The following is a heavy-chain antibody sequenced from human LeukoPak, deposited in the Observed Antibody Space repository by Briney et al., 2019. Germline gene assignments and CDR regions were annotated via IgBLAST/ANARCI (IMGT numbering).Heavy chain of an antibody. CDR1: GFTFSNYW. J-gene: IGHJ4*02. CDR2: IKGDGSDK. Sequence: TGGSLRLSCAASGFTFSNYWMNWVRQAPGKGLEWVANIKGDGSDKFYVDSVKGRFTISRDNTKNSLSLQMNSLRAEDTAVYYCVRNEMWGQGNLVTVSS. V-gene: IGHV3-7*01. CDR3: VRNEM.